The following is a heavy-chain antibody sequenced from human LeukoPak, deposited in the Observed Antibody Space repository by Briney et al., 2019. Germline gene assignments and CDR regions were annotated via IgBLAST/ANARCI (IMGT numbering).Heavy chain of an antibody. CDR2: IYYSGST. J-gene: IGHJ4*02. Sequence: PSETLSLTCTVSGGSISNYFWTWIRQPPGKGLEWIGYIYYSGSTNYNPSLKSRVAISIDTSKNQFSLKLSSVTAADTAVYYCARPGYSGYDIDYWGQGTLVTVSS. CDR3: ARPGYSGYDIDY. V-gene: IGHV4-59*01. CDR1: GGSISNYF. D-gene: IGHD5-12*01.